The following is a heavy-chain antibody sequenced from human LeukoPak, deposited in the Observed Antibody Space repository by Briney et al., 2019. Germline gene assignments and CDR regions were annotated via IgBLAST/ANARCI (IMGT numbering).Heavy chain of an antibody. CDR1: GFTFGRYA. J-gene: IGHJ4*02. CDR2: VAYDGSNK. CDR3: AKDGTSYYYIYS. Sequence: GGSLRLSCTASGFTFGRYAMHWLRQAPGKGLEWVAVVAYDGSNKYSADSLKGQGRFTISRDNSKKTLYLQMNSLRADDTAVYYCAKDGTSYYYIYSWGQGTLVTVSS. D-gene: IGHD2/OR15-2a*01. V-gene: IGHV3-30*04.